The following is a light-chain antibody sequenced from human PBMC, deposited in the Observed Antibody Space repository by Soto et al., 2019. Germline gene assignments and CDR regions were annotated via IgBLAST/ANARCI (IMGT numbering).Light chain of an antibody. CDR1: QDIGND. CDR2: AAS. CDR3: QKYNTVPNT. J-gene: IGKJ2*01. Sequence: DIQMTQSPSSLSASVGDRVTITCRASQDIGNDLAWYQQIPGKVPQLLIYAASTLQSGVPSRFSGSGSGTDFKLTNSSLQPEDVATYYCQKYNTVPNTFGQGTKLEIK. V-gene: IGKV1-27*01.